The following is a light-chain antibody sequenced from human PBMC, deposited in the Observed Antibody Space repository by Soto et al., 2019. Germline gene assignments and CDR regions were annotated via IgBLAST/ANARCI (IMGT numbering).Light chain of an antibody. J-gene: IGKJ3*01. CDR1: QSVSSNY. CDR3: QQYSNSPPEFT. V-gene: IGKV3-20*01. CDR2: GAS. Sequence: EIVLTQSPGTLSVSPGERVTLSCRASQSVSSNYLAWYQQRPGQAPRLLIFGASYRATGIPDRFSGSGSGTGFTLTISRLEPEDFAVYYCQQYSNSPPEFTFGPGTKVDSK.